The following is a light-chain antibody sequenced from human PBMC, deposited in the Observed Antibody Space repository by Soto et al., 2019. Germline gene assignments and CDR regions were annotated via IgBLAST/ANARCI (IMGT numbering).Light chain of an antibody. CDR1: QSVSSSY. Sequence: EIVLKNSPATLSLSPGERATLSCRASQSVSSSYLAWYQQKPGQAPRLLIHGASTRATGITDRFSGSGSGTEFTLTICSLQSEDFPVYYCLPSYNWPTFCQG. J-gene: IGKJ1*01. CDR3: LPSYNWPT. V-gene: IGKV3D-7*01. CDR2: GAS.